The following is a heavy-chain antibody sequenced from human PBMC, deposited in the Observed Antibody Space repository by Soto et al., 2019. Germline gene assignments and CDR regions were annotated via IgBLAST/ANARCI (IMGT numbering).Heavy chain of an antibody. CDR1: GFTFSSYG. CDR2: ISYDGSNK. V-gene: IGHV3-30*18. J-gene: IGHJ4*02. CDR3: AKDSGIVVVISEPDY. D-gene: IGHD3-22*01. Sequence: QVQLVESGGGVVQPGRSLRLSCAASGFTFSSYGMHWVRQAPGKGLEWVAGISYDGSNKYYADSVKGRFTISRDNSKNTLYLQMNRLRAEDTAVYYCAKDSGIVVVISEPDYWGQGTLVTVSS.